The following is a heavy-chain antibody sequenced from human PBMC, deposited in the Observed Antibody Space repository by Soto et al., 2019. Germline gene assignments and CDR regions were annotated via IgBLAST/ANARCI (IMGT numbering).Heavy chain of an antibody. D-gene: IGHD2-15*01. CDR2: IYWDDDK. CDR1: GFSLTTSGVG. V-gene: IGHV2-5*02. CDR3: THRRPFSSYWDGGWFDP. Sequence: QITLKESGPTLVKPTQTLTLTCTFSGFSLTTSGVGVGWIRQSPGKALEWLAVIYWDDDKRYSPSLKSRLTITKATSKSQVVLTMTNMDPVDTATYYCTHRRPFSSYWDGGWFDPWGQGTLVTVSS. J-gene: IGHJ5*02.